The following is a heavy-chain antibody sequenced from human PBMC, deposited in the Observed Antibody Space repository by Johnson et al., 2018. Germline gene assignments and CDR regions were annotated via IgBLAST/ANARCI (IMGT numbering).Heavy chain of an antibody. J-gene: IGHJ3*02. V-gene: IGHV3-30*03. CDR1: GFTFSSYG. Sequence: QVQLVQSGGGVVQPGRSLRLSCAASGFTFSSYGMHWVRQAPGKGLEWVAVISYDGSNKYYADSVKGRFIISRDISKNTLDLQMNSLRAEDTAVYYCARDGGSGSCDAFDIWGQGTMVTVSS. CDR3: ARDGGSGSCDAFDI. CDR2: ISYDGSNK. D-gene: IGHD1-26*01.